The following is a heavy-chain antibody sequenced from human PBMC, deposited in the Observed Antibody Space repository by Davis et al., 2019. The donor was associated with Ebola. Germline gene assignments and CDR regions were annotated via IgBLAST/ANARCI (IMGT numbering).Heavy chain of an antibody. Sequence: GESLKISCAASGFTFDDYAMHWVRQAPGKGLEWVSYISSSSSTIYYADSVKGRFTISRDNAKNSLYLQMNSLRDDDTAVYYCARGVGGCWGQGTLVTVSS. CDR3: ARGVGGC. V-gene: IGHV3-48*02. D-gene: IGHD4-23*01. CDR1: GFTFDDYA. CDR2: ISSSSSTI. J-gene: IGHJ4*02.